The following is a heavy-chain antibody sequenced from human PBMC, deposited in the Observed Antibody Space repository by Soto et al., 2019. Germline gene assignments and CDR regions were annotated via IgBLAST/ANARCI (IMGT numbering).Heavy chain of an antibody. CDR1: GFTFNNYA. Sequence: EVQLLESGGGLVQPGGSLRLSCAASGFTFNNYAMTWVRQAPGKGLEWVSAISGGGDTTSYADSVKGRFTVCRDGSNNTLYLQMSSLRAEDTALYYCAKGRGGSGSLTPRVDFWGQGTLVTVSS. CDR2: ISGGGDTT. J-gene: IGHJ4*02. V-gene: IGHV3-23*01. D-gene: IGHD3-10*01. CDR3: AKGRGGSGSLTPRVDF.